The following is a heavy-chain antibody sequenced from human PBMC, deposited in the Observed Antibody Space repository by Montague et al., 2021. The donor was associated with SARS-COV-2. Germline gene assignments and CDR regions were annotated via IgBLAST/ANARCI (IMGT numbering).Heavy chain of an antibody. CDR3: VRHGYGPVFLHDY. V-gene: IGHV4-39*01. D-gene: IGHD5-18*01. CDR1: GGSINSDSYY. Sequence: SETLSLTCSVSGGSINSDSYYWCWSRQPPEKPLELVGSVHYSGTIYYQSSLKSRVAIFVDPSKNQFSRNVSSVTAADTAVCYWVRHGYGPVFLHDYWGQGTLVTVSS. CDR2: VHYSGTI. J-gene: IGHJ4*02.